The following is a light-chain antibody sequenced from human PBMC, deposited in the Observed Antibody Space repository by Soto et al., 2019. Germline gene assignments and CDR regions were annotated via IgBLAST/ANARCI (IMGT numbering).Light chain of an antibody. J-gene: IGLJ3*02. V-gene: IGLV2-8*01. CDR1: STDVGGYNF. CDR2: DVN. Sequence: QSALTQPPSASGSPGQSVTISCTGTSTDVGGYNFVSWYQQHPGKSPKLMLYDVNKRPSGVPDRFSGSKSGNRASLTVSGLQAEDEADYYCTSYGGNNHLILFGGGTKLTVL. CDR3: TSYGGNNHLIL.